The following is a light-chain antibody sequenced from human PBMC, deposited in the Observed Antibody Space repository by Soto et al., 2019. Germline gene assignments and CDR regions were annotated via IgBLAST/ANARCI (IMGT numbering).Light chain of an antibody. CDR2: GAS. CDR3: QQYGSSPT. V-gene: IGKV3-20*01. J-gene: IGKJ5*01. Sequence: EVVLTQSPATLSVSPGERATLSCRASQSVSNNYLAWYQQKPGQAPRRLIYGASTRAAVIPDRFSGSGSGTDFTLTIGRLEPEDFAVYYCQQYGSSPTFGEGTRLEIK. CDR1: QSVSNNY.